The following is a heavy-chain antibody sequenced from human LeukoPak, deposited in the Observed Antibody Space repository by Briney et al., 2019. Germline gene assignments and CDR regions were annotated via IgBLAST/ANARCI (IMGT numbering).Heavy chain of an antibody. CDR3: AELGITMIGGV. J-gene: IGHJ6*04. CDR2: ISHSTNTT. Sequence: GGSLRLSCAASGSTFSSYSMNWVRQAPGKGLEWVSYISHSTNTTYYAESVKGRFTISRDNAKYSLYLQMNSLRAEDTAVYYCAELGITMIGGVWGKGTTVTISS. CDR1: GSTFSSYS. D-gene: IGHD3-10*02. V-gene: IGHV3-48*01.